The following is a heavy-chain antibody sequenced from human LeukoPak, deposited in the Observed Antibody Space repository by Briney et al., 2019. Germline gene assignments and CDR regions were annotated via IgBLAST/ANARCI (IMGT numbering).Heavy chain of an antibody. J-gene: IGHJ4*02. Sequence: SETLSLTCTVSGGSISSHYWSWIRQPPGKGLEWIGYIYYSGSTNYNPSLKSRVTISVDTSKNQFSLKLSSVTAADTAVYYCASRISSSSLYLDYWGQGTLVTVSS. CDR1: GGSISSHY. CDR2: IYYSGST. D-gene: IGHD6-6*01. CDR3: ASRISSSSLYLDY. V-gene: IGHV4-59*11.